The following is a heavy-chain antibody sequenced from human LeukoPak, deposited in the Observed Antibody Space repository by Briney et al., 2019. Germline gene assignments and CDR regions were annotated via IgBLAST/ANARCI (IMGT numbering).Heavy chain of an antibody. J-gene: IGHJ5*02. V-gene: IGHV4-59*01. CDR2: IYYSGST. CDR3: AREFGMVRGVITNWFDP. Sequence: SETLSLTCTVSGGSISSYYWSWIRQPPGKGLEWIGYIYYSGSTNYNPSLKSRVTISVDTSKNQFSLKLSSVTAADTAVYYCAREFGMVRGVITNWFDPWGQGTLVTVSS. D-gene: IGHD3-10*01. CDR1: GGSISSYY.